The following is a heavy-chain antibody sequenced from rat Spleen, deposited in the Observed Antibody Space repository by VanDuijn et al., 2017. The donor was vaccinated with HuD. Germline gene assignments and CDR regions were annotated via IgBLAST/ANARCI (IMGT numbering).Heavy chain of an antibody. Sequence: EVQLVESGGGLVQPGRSMKLSCAASGFPFSTFYMAWVRQAPTKGLEWVATISSGGGSYFRDSVKGRFTISRDNAKSTLYLQMNSLRSEDTATYYCATSQLGPGYWGQGVMVTVSS. CDR3: ATSQLGPGY. CDR1: GFPFSTFY. CDR2: ISSGGGS. V-gene: IGHV5-25*01. J-gene: IGHJ2*01. D-gene: IGHD5-1*01.